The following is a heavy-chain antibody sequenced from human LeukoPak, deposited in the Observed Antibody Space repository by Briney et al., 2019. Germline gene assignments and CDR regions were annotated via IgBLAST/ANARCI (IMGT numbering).Heavy chain of an antibody. Sequence: LETLSLTCAVSDDSISSSSYYWGWIRQPPGKGLEYIASMSYSGGTYYNPSLKSRVSLSLDASKNQFSLKLTSVTAADTAVYYCARGSPYHYGSQGSLVTVSS. CDR3: ARGSPYHY. V-gene: IGHV4-39*01. CDR2: MSYSGGT. D-gene: IGHD2-2*01. J-gene: IGHJ4*02. CDR1: DDSISSSSYY.